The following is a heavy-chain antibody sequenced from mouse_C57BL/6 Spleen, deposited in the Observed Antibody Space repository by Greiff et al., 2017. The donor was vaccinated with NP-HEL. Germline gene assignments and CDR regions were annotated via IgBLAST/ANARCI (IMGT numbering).Heavy chain of an antibody. J-gene: IGHJ2*01. D-gene: IGHD1-1*01. CDR3: ARGADYYGSSYEY. V-gene: IGHV3-6*01. CDR2: ISYDGSN. CDR1: GYSITSGYY. Sequence: EVKLQESGPGLVKPSQSLSLTCSVTGYSITSGYYWNWIRQFPGNKLEWMGYISYDGSNNYNPSLKNRISITRDTSKNQFFLKLNSVTTEDTATYYCARGADYYGSSYEYWGQGTTLTVSS.